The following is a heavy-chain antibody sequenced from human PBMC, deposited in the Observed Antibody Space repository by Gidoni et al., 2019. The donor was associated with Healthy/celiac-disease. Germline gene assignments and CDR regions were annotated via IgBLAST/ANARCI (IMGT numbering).Heavy chain of an antibody. D-gene: IGHD2-2*02. CDR1: GGSISSSSYY. J-gene: IGHJ6*02. CDR3: ALIRLEVVPAAIRLDYYYYGMDV. V-gene: IGHV4-39*01. Sequence: QLQLQESGPGLVKPSETLSLTCTVSGGSISSSSYYWGWIRQPPGKGREWIGMIYYSGSTYYNPSLKSRVTISVETSKNQFSLKLSSVTAADTAVYYCALIRLEVVPAAIRLDYYYYGMDVWGQGTTVTVSS. CDR2: IYYSGST.